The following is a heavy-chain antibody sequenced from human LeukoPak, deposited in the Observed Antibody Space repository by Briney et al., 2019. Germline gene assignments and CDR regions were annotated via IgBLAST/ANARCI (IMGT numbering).Heavy chain of an antibody. Sequence: GESLKISCKGSGYSFTSYWISWVRQMPGKGLEWMGRIDPSDSYTNYSPSFKGHVTISADKSISTAYLQWSSLKASDTAMYYCARPRVEYSSSSPLDVWGQGTTVTVSS. V-gene: IGHV5-10-1*01. CDR3: ARPRVEYSSSSPLDV. CDR2: IDPSDSYT. D-gene: IGHD6-6*01. J-gene: IGHJ6*02. CDR1: GYSFTSYW.